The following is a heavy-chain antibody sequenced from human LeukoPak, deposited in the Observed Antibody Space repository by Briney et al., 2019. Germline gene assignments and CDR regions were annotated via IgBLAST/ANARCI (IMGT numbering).Heavy chain of an antibody. V-gene: IGHV4-59*12. J-gene: IGHJ5*02. CDR3: ARESGLGNWFDP. CDR1: GGSISSYY. Sequence: PSETLSLTCTVSGGSISSYYWSWIRQPPGKGLEWIGYIYYSGSTNYNPSLESRVTMSVDTSKNQFSLKLSSVTAADTAVYYCARESGLGNWFDPWGQGTLVTVSS. CDR2: IYYSGST. D-gene: IGHD3-16*01.